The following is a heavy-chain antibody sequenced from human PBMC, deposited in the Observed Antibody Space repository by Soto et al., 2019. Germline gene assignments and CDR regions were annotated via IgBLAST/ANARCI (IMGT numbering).Heavy chain of an antibody. V-gene: IGHV3-23*01. Sequence: EVQLLESGGALVQPGGSLRLSCAASGFTFSSYAMSWVRQAPGKGLEWVSGIGASGAGTYYADSVKGRFITSRDNSKNTLHLQMNSLRAEDTAVYYCALRKTGSYFDYWGQGTLVTVSS. CDR3: ALRKTGSYFDY. J-gene: IGHJ4*02. D-gene: IGHD1-26*01. CDR1: GFTFSSYA. CDR2: IGASGAGT.